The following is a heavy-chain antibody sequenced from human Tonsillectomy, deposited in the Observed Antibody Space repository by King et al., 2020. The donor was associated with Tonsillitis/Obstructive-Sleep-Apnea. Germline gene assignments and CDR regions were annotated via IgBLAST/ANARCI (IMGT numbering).Heavy chain of an antibody. V-gene: IGHV3-33*01. CDR1: GFTFSNYG. Sequence: VQLVESGGGVVQPGRSLRLSCAASGFTFSNYGMHWVRQAPGKGLEWVAVIWYDGSNEYYADSVKGRFTISRHNSKNTLYLQMNSLSAEDTAVYFCARGLLVVWLLPSEDYFDYGGKGTLVTVSS. D-gene: IGHD3-3*01. J-gene: IGHJ4*02. CDR2: IWYDGSNE. CDR3: ARGLLVVWLLPSEDYFDY.